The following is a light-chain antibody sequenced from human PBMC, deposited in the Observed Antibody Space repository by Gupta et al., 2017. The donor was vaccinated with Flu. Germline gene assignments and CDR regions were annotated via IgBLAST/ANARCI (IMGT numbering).Light chain of an antibody. J-gene: IGKJ1*01. CDR3: QQYAVSRGT. CDR2: GAS. V-gene: IGKV3-20*01. Sequence: EIVLSQSPGTLSLSPGERATLSCRTSQSISSSLAWFQQKPGQAPRLLISGASNRATGIPDRFSGSGSGTDFSLTISRLEPEDFAVYYCQQYAVSRGTFGQGTKVEIK. CDR1: QSISSS.